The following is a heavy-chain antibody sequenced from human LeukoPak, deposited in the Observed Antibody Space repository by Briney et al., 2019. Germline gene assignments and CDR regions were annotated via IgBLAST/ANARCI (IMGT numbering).Heavy chain of an antibody. CDR3: ARAYDVLTGYYIGY. CDR1: GYTFTSYY. D-gene: IGHD3-9*01. Sequence: ASVTVCCTASGYTFTSYYMHWVRQAPGQGLEWMGIINPSGGSTSYAQKFQGRVTMTRDTSTGTVHMELSSLRSEDTAVYYCARAYDVLTGYYIGYWGQGTLVTVSS. V-gene: IGHV1-46*01. CDR2: INPSGGST. J-gene: IGHJ4*02.